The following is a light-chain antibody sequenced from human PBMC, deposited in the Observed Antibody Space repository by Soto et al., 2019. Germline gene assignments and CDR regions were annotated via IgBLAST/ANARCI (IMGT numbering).Light chain of an antibody. J-gene: IGKJ1*01. V-gene: IGKV3-20*01. CDR3: QQYGSSYPWT. CDR2: GAS. Sequence: EIVLTQSPGTLSLSPGERATLSCRASQSIRSNYLAWYQQKPGQAPRFLIYGASSRATGIPDRFSGSGSGTDFTLTIRRLEPEDFAVYYCQQYGSSYPWTFGQGTKVDIK. CDR1: QSIRSNY.